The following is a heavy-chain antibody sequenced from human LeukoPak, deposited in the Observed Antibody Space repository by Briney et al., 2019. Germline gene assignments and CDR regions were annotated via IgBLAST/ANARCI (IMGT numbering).Heavy chain of an antibody. CDR3: AKDSSSGYLRPPYNWFDP. CDR2: ISSNGGST. J-gene: IGHJ5*02. D-gene: IGHD3-22*01. CDR1: GFTFSSYA. V-gene: IGHV3-64D*06. Sequence: PGGSLRLSCSASGFTFSSYAMYWVRQAPGKGLEYVSGISSNGGSTYYTDSVKGRFTIFRDNSKNTLYLQMSSLRAEDTAVYYCAKDSSSGYLRPPYNWFDPWGQGTLVTVSS.